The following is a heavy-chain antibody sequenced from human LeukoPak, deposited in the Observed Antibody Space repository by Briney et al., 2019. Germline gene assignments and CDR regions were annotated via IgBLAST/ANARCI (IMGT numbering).Heavy chain of an antibody. CDR2: ISSTGNTI. CDR3: ARQYSSGWCTDY. V-gene: IGHV3-48*02. CDR1: GFTFSSYS. Sequence: PGGSLRLSCAASGFTFSSYSMNWVRQAPGKGLEWVSYISSTGNTIYYADSVKGRFTISRDNAKNSLFLQMNSLKDEDTAVYYCARQYSSGWCTDYWGRGTLVTVSS. J-gene: IGHJ4*02. D-gene: IGHD6-19*01.